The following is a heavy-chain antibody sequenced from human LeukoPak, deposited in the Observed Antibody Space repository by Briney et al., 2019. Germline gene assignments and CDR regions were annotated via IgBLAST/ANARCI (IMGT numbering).Heavy chain of an antibody. J-gene: IGHJ6*03. V-gene: IGHV4-34*01. CDR3: ARRWNYGRNYYIDV. Sequence: SETLSLTCAVYGGSCSNYYWSWIRQPPGKGLEWIGEINDSGRTNYNPSLMSRVTVSVDTSKNQFSLRLTSVTATDTAVYYCARRWNYGRNYYIDVWGKGATVSVSS. CDR2: INDSGRT. CDR1: GGSCSNYY. D-gene: IGHD1-7*01.